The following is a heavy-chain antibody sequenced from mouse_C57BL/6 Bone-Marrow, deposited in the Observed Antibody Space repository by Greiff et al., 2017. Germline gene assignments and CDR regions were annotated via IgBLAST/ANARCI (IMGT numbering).Heavy chain of an antibody. CDR3: ARYHCYYFDY. CDR1: GYTFTSYW. Sequence: QLHQPGPELLKLGASVKRSCKALGYTFTSYWIHWVKQRPGQGLEWIGNINPSNGGTNYNEKFKSKATLTVDKSSSTAYMQLSSLTSEDSAVYYCARYHCYYFDYWGQGTTLTVSS. CDR2: INPSNGGT. J-gene: IGHJ2*01. V-gene: IGHV1-53*01.